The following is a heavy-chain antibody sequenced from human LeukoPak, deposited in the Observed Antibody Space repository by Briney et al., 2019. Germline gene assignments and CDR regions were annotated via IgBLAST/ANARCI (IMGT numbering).Heavy chain of an antibody. CDR2: INHTGRT. CDR3: ARGRGYCSGGTCFNWFDP. D-gene: IGHD2-15*01. J-gene: IGHJ5*02. V-gene: IGHV4-34*01. Sequence: SETLSLTCAVYGGPFSDYFWSWIRQPPGKGLEWIGEINHTGRTNYDPSLKSRVTISVDTSKSQVSLRLTSVTAADTAVYYCARGRGYCSGGTCFNWFDPWGQGTLVTVSS. CDR1: GGPFSDYF.